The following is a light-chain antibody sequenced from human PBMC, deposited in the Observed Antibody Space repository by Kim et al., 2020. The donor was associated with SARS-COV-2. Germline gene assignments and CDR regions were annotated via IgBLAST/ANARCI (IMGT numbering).Light chain of an antibody. CDR3: QQRSNWPLT. Sequence: EIVLTQSPATLSLSPGERVTLSCRASQSVSSYLAWYQQKPGQAPRLLIYDASSRATGIPARFSGSGSGTDFTLTMSSLEPEDFAVYYCQQRSNWPLTFGGGTKVDIK. J-gene: IGKJ4*01. CDR1: QSVSSY. V-gene: IGKV3-11*01. CDR2: DAS.